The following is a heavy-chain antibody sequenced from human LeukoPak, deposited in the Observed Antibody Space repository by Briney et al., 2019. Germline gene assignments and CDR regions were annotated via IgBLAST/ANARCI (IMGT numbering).Heavy chain of an antibody. J-gene: IGHJ4*02. CDR1: GFTFSKAW. V-gene: IGHV3-15*01. D-gene: IGHD5-18*01. CDR2: IKSKTDGGTT. Sequence: GGSLRLSCAASGFTFSKAWMSWVRQAPGKGLEWVGRIKSKTDGGTTDYAAPVKGRFTISRDDSKNTLYLQMNSLKTEDTAVYYCTTESGYSYGPSFDYWGQGTLVTVSS. CDR3: TTESGYSYGPSFDY.